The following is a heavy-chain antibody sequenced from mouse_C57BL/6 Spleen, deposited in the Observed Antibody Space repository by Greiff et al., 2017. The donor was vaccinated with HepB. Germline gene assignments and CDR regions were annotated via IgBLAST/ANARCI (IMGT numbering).Heavy chain of an antibody. D-gene: IGHD1-1*01. CDR1: GYTFTDYE. Sequence: VQRVESGAELVRPGASVTLSCKASGYTFTDYEMHWVKQTPVHGLEWIGAIDPETGGTAYNQKFKGKAILTADKSSSTAYMELRSLTSEDSAVYYCTRTPFTTDYFDYWGQGTTLTVSS. CDR2: IDPETGGT. V-gene: IGHV1-15*01. J-gene: IGHJ2*01. CDR3: TRTPFTTDYFDY.